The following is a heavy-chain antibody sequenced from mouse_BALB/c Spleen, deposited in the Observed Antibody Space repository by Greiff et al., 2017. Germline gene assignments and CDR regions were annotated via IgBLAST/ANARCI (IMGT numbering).Heavy chain of an antibody. CDR1: GFAFSSYD. Sequence: EVQRVESGGGLVKPGGSLKLSCAASGFAFSSYDMSWVRQTPEKRLEWVAYISSGGGSTYYPDTVKGRFTISRDNAKNTLYLQMSSLKSEDTAMYYCARGGLIGGYFGYWGQGTLVTVSA. CDR2: ISSGGGST. CDR3: ARGGLIGGYFGY. J-gene: IGHJ3*01. D-gene: IGHD2-2*01. V-gene: IGHV5-12-1*01.